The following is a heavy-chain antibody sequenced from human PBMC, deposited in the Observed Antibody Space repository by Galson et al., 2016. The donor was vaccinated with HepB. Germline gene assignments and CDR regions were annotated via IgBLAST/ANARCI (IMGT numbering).Heavy chain of an antibody. CDR3: AKRHEYCPPVGCSVDY. CDR2: DSMDGRRK. CDR1: GFPLRSYA. Sequence: SLRLSCAASGFPLRSYAMSWVRQAPGKGLEWVAADSMDGRRKFYSDSVKGRFTISRDKSNNMLFLQMDSLRPDDTAVYYCAKRHEYCPPVGCSVDYWGQGTLVSVSS. J-gene: IGHJ4*02. D-gene: IGHD2/OR15-2a*01. V-gene: IGHV3-30*18.